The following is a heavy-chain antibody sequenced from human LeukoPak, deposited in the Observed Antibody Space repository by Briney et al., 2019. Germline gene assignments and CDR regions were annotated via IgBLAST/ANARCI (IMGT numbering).Heavy chain of an antibody. CDR3: VMYTWGNVPDI. V-gene: IGHV3-66*01. Sequence: GGSLRLSCVISGLTFNNVWMSWVRQAPGKGLEWVSVIYSGGSTYYADSVKGRFTISRDNAKNTLYLQMNSLRAEDTAVYFCVMYTWGNVPDIWGQGTLVTVSS. D-gene: IGHD1-20*01. J-gene: IGHJ3*02. CDR1: GLTFNNVW. CDR2: IYSGGST.